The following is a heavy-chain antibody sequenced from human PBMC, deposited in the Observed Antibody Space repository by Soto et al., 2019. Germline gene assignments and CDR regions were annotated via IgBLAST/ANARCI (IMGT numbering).Heavy chain of an antibody. V-gene: IGHV4-59*08. Sequence: SETLSLTCTVSGGSISSYYWSWIRQPPGKGLEWIGYIYYSGSTNYNPSLKSRVTISVDMSKNQFSLKLSSVTAADTAVYYCARRLGYCSSTSCYYPHYYYYMDVWGKGTTVTVSS. D-gene: IGHD2-2*01. CDR1: GGSISSYY. J-gene: IGHJ6*03. CDR2: IYYSGST. CDR3: ARRLGYCSSTSCYYPHYYYYMDV.